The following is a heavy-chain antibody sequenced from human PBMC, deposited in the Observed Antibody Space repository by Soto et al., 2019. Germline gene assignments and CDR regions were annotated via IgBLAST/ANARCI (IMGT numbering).Heavy chain of an antibody. V-gene: IGHV4-61*01. D-gene: IGHD4-4*01. CDR3: ARDRPGAVTTYGNCYGMDV. J-gene: IGHJ6*02. CDR2: ISDSGST. Sequence: PLETLSLTCTVSGGSVSSGSYYWSWIRQPPGKGLEWIGYISDSGSTNYNPSLKSRVTISVDTSKNQFSLKLSSVTAADTAVYYCARDRPGAVTTYGNCYGMDVWGQGTTVTVSS. CDR1: GGSVSSGSYY.